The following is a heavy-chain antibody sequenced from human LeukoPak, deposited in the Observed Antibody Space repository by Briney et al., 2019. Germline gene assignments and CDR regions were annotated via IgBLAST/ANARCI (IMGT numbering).Heavy chain of an antibody. CDR2: IYHSGST. CDR1: GGSISSSNW. Sequence: SETLSLTCAVSGGSISSSNWWSWVRPPPGKGLEWIGEIYHSGSTNYNPSLKSRVTISVDKSKNQFSLKLSSVTAADTAVYYCARRGSGISYNPYYSYGMDVWGQGTTVTVSS. J-gene: IGHJ6*02. CDR3: ARRGSGISYNPYYSYGMDV. V-gene: IGHV4-4*02. D-gene: IGHD3-10*01.